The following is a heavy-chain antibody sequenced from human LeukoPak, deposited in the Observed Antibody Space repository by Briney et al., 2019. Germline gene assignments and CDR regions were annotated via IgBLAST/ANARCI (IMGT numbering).Heavy chain of an antibody. V-gene: IGHV3-21*01. CDR3: ARDGPTGYSSGWDFDY. Sequence: PGGPLRLSCAASGFTFSSYAMSWVRQAPGKGLEWVSSISSSSSYIYYADSVKGRFTISRDNAKNSLYLQMNSLRAEDTAVYYCARDGPTGYSSGWDFDYWGQGTLVTVSS. D-gene: IGHD6-19*01. CDR2: ISSSSSYI. CDR1: GFTFSSYA. J-gene: IGHJ4*02.